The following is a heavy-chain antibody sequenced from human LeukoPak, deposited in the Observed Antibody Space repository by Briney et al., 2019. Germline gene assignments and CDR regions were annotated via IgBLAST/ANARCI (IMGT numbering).Heavy chain of an antibody. V-gene: IGHV3-23*01. J-gene: IGHJ4*02. CDR1: GFSFISYT. CDR2: INGVGSST. Sequence: GGSLRLSCAASGFSFISYTLHWVRQAPGKGLEWVSAINGVGSSTFYADSVQGRFTISRDNSRNTLYLEMKSLRADDTAVYYCAKDFSPFGCFDYWGQGTQVTVSS. CDR3: AKDFSPFGCFDY. D-gene: IGHD3-16*01.